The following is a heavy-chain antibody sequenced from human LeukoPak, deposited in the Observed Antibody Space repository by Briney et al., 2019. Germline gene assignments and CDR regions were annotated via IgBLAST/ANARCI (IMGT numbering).Heavy chain of an antibody. Sequence: SETLSLTCTVSGGSISSSSYYWGWIRQPPGKGLEWIGYIYFSGSTNYNPSLKSRVTMSVDTSRYQFSLNLSSVTAADTAVYYCARNAIIPTRGYYYMDVWGKGTPVTVSS. D-gene: IGHD1/OR15-1a*01. J-gene: IGHJ6*03. CDR3: ARNAIIPTRGYYYMDV. CDR1: GGSISSSSYY. CDR2: IYFSGST. V-gene: IGHV4-61*05.